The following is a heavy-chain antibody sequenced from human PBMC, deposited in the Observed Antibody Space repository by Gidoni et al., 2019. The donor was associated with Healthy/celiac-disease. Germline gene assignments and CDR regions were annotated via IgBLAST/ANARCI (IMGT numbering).Heavy chain of an antibody. CDR2: IYCSGST. Sequence: QVQLQESGPGLVKPSQTLSLTCTVSGGSISCGGYYWSWIRQHPGKGLEWIGYIYCSGSTYYNPSLKSRVTISVDMSKNQFSLKLSSVTAADTAVYYCARDYSARQKGFYGMDVWGQGTTVTVSS. D-gene: IGHD2-21*01. J-gene: IGHJ6*02. CDR1: GGSISCGGYY. V-gene: IGHV4-31*03. CDR3: ARDYSARQKGFYGMDV.